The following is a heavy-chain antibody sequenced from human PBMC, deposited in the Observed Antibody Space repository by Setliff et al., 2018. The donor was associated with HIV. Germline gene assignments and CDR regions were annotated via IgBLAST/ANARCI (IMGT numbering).Heavy chain of an antibody. D-gene: IGHD6-19*01. Sequence: PGESLKISCKGSGYSFASYWIGWVRQMPGKGLEWMGIIYPGDSETRYSSSFQGQVTMSADKYIDIAYLQWSSLKASDTAIYFCARHEVAGTPYDAFDMWGQGTMVTVSS. CDR3: ARHEVAGTPYDAFDM. CDR1: GYSFASYW. CDR2: IYPGDSET. V-gene: IGHV5-51*01. J-gene: IGHJ3*02.